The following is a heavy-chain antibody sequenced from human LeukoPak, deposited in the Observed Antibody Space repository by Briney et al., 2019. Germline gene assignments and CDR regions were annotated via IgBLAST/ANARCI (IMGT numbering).Heavy chain of an antibody. CDR3: ARRSSGWHTFDY. D-gene: IGHD6-19*01. V-gene: IGHV4-34*01. CDR2: INHSGST. J-gene: IGHJ4*02. CDR1: GGSFSGYY. Sequence: SETLSLTCAVYGGSFSGYYWSWIRQPPGKGLEWIGEINHSGSTNYNPSLKSRVTISVDTSKYQFSLKLSSVTAADTAVYYCARRSSGWHTFDYWGQGTLVTVSS.